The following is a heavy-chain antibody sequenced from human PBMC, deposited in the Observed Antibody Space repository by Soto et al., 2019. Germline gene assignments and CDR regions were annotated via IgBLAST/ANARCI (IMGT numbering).Heavy chain of an antibody. D-gene: IGHD3-16*02. CDR3: ARGGYDYVWGSYRSLVGYFDY. V-gene: IGHV3-33*01. CDR2: IWYDGRNK. CDR1: GFTFSSYG. Sequence: GGSLRLSCAASGFTFSSYGMHWVRQAPGKGLEWVAVIWYDGRNKYYADSVKGRFTISRDNSKNTLYLQMNSLRAEDTAVYYCARGGYDYVWGSYRSLVGYFDYWGQGTLVTVSS. J-gene: IGHJ4*02.